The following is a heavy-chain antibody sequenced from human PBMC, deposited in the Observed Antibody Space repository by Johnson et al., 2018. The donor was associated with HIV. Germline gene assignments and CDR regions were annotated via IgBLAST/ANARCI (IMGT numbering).Heavy chain of an antibody. Sequence: VQLVESGGGLVQPGGSLRLSCAASGFTFSSYWMHWVRQAPGKGLEWVSGINWNGGSTGYADSVKGRFTISRDNAKNSLYLQMTSLRAEDTALYYCVRGIVVVVAAGRADAFDIWGQGTMVTVSS. D-gene: IGHD2-15*01. J-gene: IGHJ3*02. CDR2: INWNGGST. V-gene: IGHV3-20*04. CDR3: VRGIVVVVAAGRADAFDI. CDR1: GFTFSSYW.